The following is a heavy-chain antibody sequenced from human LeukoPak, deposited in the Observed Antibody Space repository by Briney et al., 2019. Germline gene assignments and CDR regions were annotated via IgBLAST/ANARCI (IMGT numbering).Heavy chain of an antibody. CDR1: GFTFSSYG. V-gene: IGHV3-30*03. D-gene: IGHD3-22*01. Sequence: GGSLRLSCAASGFTFSSYGMHWVRQAPGKGLEWVAVISYDGSNKYYADSVKGRFTISRDNSKNTLYLQMNSLRAEDTAVYYCATITYYYDSSGFDYWGQGTVVTVSS. J-gene: IGHJ4*02. CDR3: ATITYYYDSSGFDY. CDR2: ISYDGSNK.